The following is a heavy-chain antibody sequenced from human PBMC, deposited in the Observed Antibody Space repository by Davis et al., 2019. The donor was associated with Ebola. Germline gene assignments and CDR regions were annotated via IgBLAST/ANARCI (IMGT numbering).Heavy chain of an antibody. CDR2: ISAYNGNT. CDR1: GYTFTSYG. J-gene: IGHJ5*02. D-gene: IGHD2-8*01. CDR3: ARDAIVLMVYAMNWFDP. Sequence: ASVKVSCKASGYTFTSYGISWVRQAPGQGLEWMGWISAYNGNTNYAQKLQGRVTMTTDTSTSTAYMELRSLRSDDTAVYYCARDAIVLMVYAMNWFDPWGQGTLVTVSS. V-gene: IGHV1-18*01.